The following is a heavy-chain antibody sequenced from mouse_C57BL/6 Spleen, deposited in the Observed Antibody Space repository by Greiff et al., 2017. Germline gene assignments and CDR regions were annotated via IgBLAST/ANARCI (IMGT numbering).Heavy chain of an antibody. CDR3: ARSYGSSYFAMDY. CDR2: INPSSGYT. J-gene: IGHJ4*01. D-gene: IGHD1-1*01. V-gene: IGHV1-7*01. Sequence: QVQLQQSGAELAKPGASVKLSCKASGYTFTSYWMHWVKQRPGQGLEWIGYINPSSGYTKYNQKFKDKATLTADKSSSTAYMQLSSLTYEGSAVYYCARSYGSSYFAMDYWGQGTSGTVSS. CDR1: GYTFTSYW.